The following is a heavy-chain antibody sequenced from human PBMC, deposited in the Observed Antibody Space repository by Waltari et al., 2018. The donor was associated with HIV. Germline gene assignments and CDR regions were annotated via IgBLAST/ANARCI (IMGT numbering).Heavy chain of an antibody. CDR1: EFTFRRYS. CDR2: ISSSSSYR. CDR3: ARSPGIAATNLIDY. V-gene: IGHV3-21*01. D-gene: IGHD2-15*01. Sequence: EVQLVESGGGLVKPGGSLSLSCAASEFTFRRYSMNWVRQAPGKGMEWVSFISSSSSYRYYGDSVKGRFMISRDNAKNSLFLQMTSLRVEDTAVYYCARSPGIAATNLIDYWGQGTLVTVSS. J-gene: IGHJ4*02.